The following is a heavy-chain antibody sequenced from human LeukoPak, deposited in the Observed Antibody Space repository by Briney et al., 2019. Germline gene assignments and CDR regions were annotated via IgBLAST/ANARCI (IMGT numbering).Heavy chain of an antibody. V-gene: IGHV1-2*02. CDR1: GYTFTGYY. J-gene: IGHJ5*02. CDR3: AGYYYDSSGYPPNWFDP. CDR2: INPNSGGT. D-gene: IGHD3-22*01. Sequence: ASVKVSCKASGYTFTGYYMHWVRQAPGQGLEWMGWINPNSGGTNYAQKFQGRVTMTRDTSISTAYMELSRLRSDDTAVYYCAGYYYDSSGYPPNWFDPWGQGTLVTVSS.